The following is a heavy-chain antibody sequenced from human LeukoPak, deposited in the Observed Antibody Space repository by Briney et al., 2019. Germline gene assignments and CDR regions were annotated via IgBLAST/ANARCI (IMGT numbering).Heavy chain of an antibody. CDR3: AELGITMIGGV. Sequence: GGSLRLSCAASGFTFSRYSMNWVRQAPGTGLEWVSYISSSGSTIYYADSVKGRFTISRDNAKNSLYLQMNSLRAEDTAVYYCAELGITMIGGVWGKGTTVTISS. CDR2: ISSSGSTI. CDR1: GFTFSRYS. D-gene: IGHD3-10*02. V-gene: IGHV3-48*04. J-gene: IGHJ6*04.